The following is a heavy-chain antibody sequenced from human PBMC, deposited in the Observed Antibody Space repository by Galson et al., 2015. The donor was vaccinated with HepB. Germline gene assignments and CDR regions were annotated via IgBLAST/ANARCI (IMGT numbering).Heavy chain of an antibody. CDR3: ASVGATRVD. CDR1: GGPVSSGSYY. V-gene: IGHV4-61*01. Sequence: QVQLWESGPGLVKPSETLSLTCTVSGGPVSSGSYYWSWIRQPPGKGLEWVGYIYYSGSTNYNPSLKSRVTISVDTSKNQFSLKLSSVTAADTAVYYCASVGATRVDWGQGTLVTVSS. J-gene: IGHJ4*02. D-gene: IGHD1-26*01. CDR2: IYYSGST.